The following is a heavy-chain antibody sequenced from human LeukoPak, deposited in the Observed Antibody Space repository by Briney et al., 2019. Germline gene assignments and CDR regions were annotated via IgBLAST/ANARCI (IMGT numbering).Heavy chain of an antibody. Sequence: GGSLRLSCATSGFAFSSYWMSWVRQAPGKGLEWVSAISGSGGSTYYADSVKGRFTISRDNSKNTLYLQMNSLRAEDTAVYYCARRLWFKDYYFDVWGRGTLVTVSS. V-gene: IGHV3-23*01. CDR3: ARRLWFKDYYFDV. D-gene: IGHD2-21*01. J-gene: IGHJ2*01. CDR2: ISGSGGST. CDR1: GFAFSSYW.